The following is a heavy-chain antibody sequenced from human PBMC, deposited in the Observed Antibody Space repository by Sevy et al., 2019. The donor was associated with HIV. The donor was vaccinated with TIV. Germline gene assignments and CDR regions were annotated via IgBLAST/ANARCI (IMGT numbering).Heavy chain of an antibody. J-gene: IGHJ4*02. D-gene: IGHD2-15*01. Sequence: GGSLRLSCAASGFTFSSYGMHWVRQAPGKGLEWVVVIWYDGSNKYYADSVKGRFTISRDNSKNTLYLQMNSLRAEDTAVYYCARGRLVAATLYYFDYWGQGTLVTVSS. CDR1: GFTFSSYG. CDR3: ARGRLVAATLYYFDY. V-gene: IGHV3-33*01. CDR2: IWYDGSNK.